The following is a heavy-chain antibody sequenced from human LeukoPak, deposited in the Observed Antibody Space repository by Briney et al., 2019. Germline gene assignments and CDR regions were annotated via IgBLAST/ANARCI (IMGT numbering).Heavy chain of an antibody. CDR1: GLTSSTYA. D-gene: IGHD1-26*01. V-gene: IGHV3-23*01. CDR3: AKLGGIYTDAFYI. CDR2: ISGTGDYT. J-gene: IGHJ3*02. Sequence: PGGSLRLSCAASGLTSSTYAMSWVRQAPGKGLEWVSAISGTGDYTYYTDSVQGRFTVSRDNSKNTLYLQMNSLTADDTAVYSCAKLGGIYTDAFYIWGQGTMVTVSS.